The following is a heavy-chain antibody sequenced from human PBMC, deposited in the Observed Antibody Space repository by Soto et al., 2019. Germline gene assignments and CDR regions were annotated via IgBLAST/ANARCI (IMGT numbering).Heavy chain of an antibody. CDR1: GYTFTSYG. CDR3: AREHQTYISGYSGYDCSGGSCYPDY. Sequence: ASVKVSCKASGYTFTSYGISWVRQAPGQGLEWMGWISAYNGNTNYAQKLQGRVTMTTDTSTSTAYMELRSLRSDDTAVYYCAREHQTYISGYSGYDCSGGSCYPDYWGQGTLVTVSS. J-gene: IGHJ4*02. D-gene: IGHD2-15*01. CDR2: ISAYNGNT. V-gene: IGHV1-18*01.